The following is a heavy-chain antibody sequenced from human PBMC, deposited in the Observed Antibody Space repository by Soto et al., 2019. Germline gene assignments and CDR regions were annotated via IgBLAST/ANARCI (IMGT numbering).Heavy chain of an antibody. V-gene: IGHV3-7*01. CDR2: IKEDGSEK. CDR3: RSWEYDAFDL. Sequence: EVQLVESGGGLVQPGGSLRLSCAASGFTFRRYWMSWVRQAPGKGLEWVANIKEDGSEKYYVDSVKGRFTISRDNAKNSLYLRMNSLRAEDTAVYHCRSWEYDAFDLWGQGTVVTVSS. J-gene: IGHJ3*01. CDR1: GFTFRRYW. D-gene: IGHD1-26*01.